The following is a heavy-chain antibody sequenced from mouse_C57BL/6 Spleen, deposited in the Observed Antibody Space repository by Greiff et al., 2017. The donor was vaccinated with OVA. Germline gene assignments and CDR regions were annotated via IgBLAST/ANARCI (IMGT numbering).Heavy chain of an antibody. CDR1: GYTFTDYY. CDR2: INPNTGGT. J-gene: IGHJ2*01. V-gene: IGHV1-26*01. CDR3: ARWNCNYFDY. Sequence: VQLQQSGPELVKPGASVKISCKASGYTFTDYYMNWVKQSHGKSLEWIGDINPNTGGTNYNQKFKGKATLSVDKSSSTADMELRSLTSDVTSYDSAVYYCARWNCNYFDYWGQGTTLTVSS.